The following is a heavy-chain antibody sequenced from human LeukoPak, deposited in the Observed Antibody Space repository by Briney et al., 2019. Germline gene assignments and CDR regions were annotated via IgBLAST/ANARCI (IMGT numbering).Heavy chain of an antibody. CDR3: ARDKELRGYYDSSGYPRSNWFDP. J-gene: IGHJ5*02. D-gene: IGHD3-22*01. CDR2: IYYSGST. V-gene: IGHV4-59*01. Sequence: KPSETLSLTCTVSGGSISSYYWSWIRQPPGKGLEWIGYIYYSGSTNYNPSLKSRVTISVDTSKNQFSLKLSSVTAADTAVYYCARDKELRGYYDSSGYPRSNWFDPWGQGTLVTVSS. CDR1: GGSISSYY.